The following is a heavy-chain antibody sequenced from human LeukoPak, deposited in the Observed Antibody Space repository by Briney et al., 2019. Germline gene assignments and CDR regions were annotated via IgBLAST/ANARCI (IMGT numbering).Heavy chain of an antibody. CDR3: AKEYSVRNQFDY. V-gene: IGHV3-23*01. CDR1: GFTISIYC. Sequence: GGSLRLSCAASGFTISIYCMNWVRQAPGKGLEWVSAISAGGGNTYYADSVKGRFTISRDNSKNTLFLEMNSLRAEDTAVYYCAKEYSVRNQFDYWGQGTLVAVSS. J-gene: IGHJ4*02. D-gene: IGHD1-14*01. CDR2: ISAGGGNT.